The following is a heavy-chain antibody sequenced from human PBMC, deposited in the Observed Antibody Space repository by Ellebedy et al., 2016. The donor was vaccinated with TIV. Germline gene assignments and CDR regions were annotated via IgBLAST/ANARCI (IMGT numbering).Heavy chain of an antibody. D-gene: IGHD6-19*01. CDR2: IYPGDSVP. CDR3: ARLGVAAPDVGVHDY. V-gene: IGHV5-51*01. J-gene: IGHJ4*02. CDR1: GYSFTSYW. Sequence: GESLKISCKGSGYSFTSYWIGWVRQMPGKGLEWMGIIYPGDSVPRYSPSFQGQLTISADKSISTAYLQWSSLKASDTAMYYCARLGVAAPDVGVHDYWGQGTLVTVSS.